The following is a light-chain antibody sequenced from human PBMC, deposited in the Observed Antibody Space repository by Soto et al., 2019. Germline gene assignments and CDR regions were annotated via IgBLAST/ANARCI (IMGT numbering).Light chain of an antibody. Sequence: YELTQPLSVSVALGQTATITCGGNNIGSKNVHWYQQKPGQAPVLVIYRDSNRPSGIPERFSGSNSGNTATLTISRAQAGDEADYYCQVWDSSTHYVFGTGTKVTVL. CDR1: NIGSKN. CDR3: QVWDSSTHYV. J-gene: IGLJ1*01. CDR2: RDS. V-gene: IGLV3-9*01.